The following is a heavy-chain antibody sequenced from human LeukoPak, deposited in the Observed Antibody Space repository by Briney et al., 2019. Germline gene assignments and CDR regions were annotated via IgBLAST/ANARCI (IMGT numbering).Heavy chain of an antibody. D-gene: IGHD2-2*01. CDR3: AKDHFHCSSTSCYDDAFDI. CDR1: GFTFSSYA. V-gene: IGHV3-23*01. J-gene: IGHJ3*02. Sequence: GGSLRLSCAASGFTFSSYAMSSVRQAPGKGPEWVSAISGSGGSTYYADSVKGRFTISRDNSKNTLYLQMNSLRAEDTAVYYCAKDHFHCSSTSCYDDAFDIWGQGTMVTVSS. CDR2: ISGSGGST.